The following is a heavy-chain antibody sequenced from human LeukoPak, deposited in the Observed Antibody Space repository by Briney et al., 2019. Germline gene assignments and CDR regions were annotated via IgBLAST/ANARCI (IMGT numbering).Heavy chain of an antibody. CDR1: GFTFSSYS. CDR2: IRSSSSTI. Sequence: GGSLRLSCAASGFTFSSYSMNWARQAPGKGLEWVSYIRSSSSTIYYADSVKGRFTISRDNAKNSLYLQMNSLRAEDTAVYYCARDQTTVTVYYYYYYMDVWGKGTTVTVSS. D-gene: IGHD4-11*01. V-gene: IGHV3-48*04. CDR3: ARDQTTVTVYYYYYYMDV. J-gene: IGHJ6*03.